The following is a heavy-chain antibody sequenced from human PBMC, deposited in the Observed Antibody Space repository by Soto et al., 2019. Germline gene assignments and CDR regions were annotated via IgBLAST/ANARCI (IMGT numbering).Heavy chain of an antibody. CDR1: GFTFSSYG. V-gene: IGHV3-33*01. Sequence: GGSLRLSCASSGFTFSSYGMHWVRQAPGKGLEWVAVIWYDGSNKYYADSVKGRFTISRDNSKNTLYLQMNSLRAEDTAVYYCARTADYYESTYLDYWGQGTLVTVSS. D-gene: IGHD3-22*01. J-gene: IGHJ4*02. CDR3: ARTADYYESTYLDY. CDR2: IWYDGSNK.